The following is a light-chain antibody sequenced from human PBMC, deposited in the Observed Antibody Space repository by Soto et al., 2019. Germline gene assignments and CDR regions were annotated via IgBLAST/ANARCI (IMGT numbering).Light chain of an antibody. Sequence: DIVVAQSRGPMTVYLGESSTINCKTSPAGLNSSNNKSYLAWYQQKPGQPPKLLIYWASTREAGVPDRFSGSGSGTEFTLTINSLQTEDVAVYDCEQYYSAPITFGQGTRLEI. CDR1: PAGLNSSNNKSY. CDR3: EQYYSAPIT. V-gene: IGKV4-1*01. CDR2: WAS. J-gene: IGKJ5*01.